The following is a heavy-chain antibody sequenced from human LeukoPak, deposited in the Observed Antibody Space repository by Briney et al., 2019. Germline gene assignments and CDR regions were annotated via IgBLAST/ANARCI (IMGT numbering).Heavy chain of an antibody. D-gene: IGHD5-18*01. CDR3: ARHLSGVTGYTYGRGIDY. CDR2: ISTSSNYI. V-gene: IGHV3-21*01. J-gene: IGHJ4*02. Sequence: GGSLRLSCAASGFTFSSYSMNWVRQAPGKGLEWVSSISTSSNYIYYADSVKGRFTISRDNAKNSLYLQMNSLIAEDTAVYYCARHLSGVTGYTYGRGIDYWGQGTLVTVSS. CDR1: GFTFSSYS.